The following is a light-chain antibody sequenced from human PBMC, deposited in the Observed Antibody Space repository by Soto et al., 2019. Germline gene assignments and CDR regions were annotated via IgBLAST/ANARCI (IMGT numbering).Light chain of an antibody. CDR2: EVV. CDR3: KSYAGSNTYV. V-gene: IGLV2-8*01. J-gene: IGLJ1*01. Sequence: QSVLTQPPAASGSPGQSVTISCTGTKDDIGVYDFVSWYQHHPGKAPRLIIYEVVQRPSGVPDRFSGSKSGNTASLTVSGLQAADEYDYFCKSYAGSNTYVFGSGTKLTVL. CDR1: KDDIGVYDF.